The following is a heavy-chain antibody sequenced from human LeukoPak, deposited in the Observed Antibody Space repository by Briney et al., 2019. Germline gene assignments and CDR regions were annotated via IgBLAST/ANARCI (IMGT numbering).Heavy chain of an antibody. D-gene: IGHD1-7*01. CDR3: AKTGKTLLNYDFDY. Sequence: ASVKVSCKASGYTFTSYDINWVRQATGQGLEWMGWMNPNSGNTGYAQKFQGRVTITRNTSISTAYMELSSLRSEDTAVYYCAKTGKTLLNYDFDYWGQGTLVTVSS. CDR1: GYTFTSYD. CDR2: MNPNSGNT. J-gene: IGHJ4*02. V-gene: IGHV1-8*03.